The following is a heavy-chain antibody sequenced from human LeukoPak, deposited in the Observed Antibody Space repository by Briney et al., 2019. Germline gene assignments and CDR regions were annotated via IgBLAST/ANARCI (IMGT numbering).Heavy chain of an antibody. CDR2: ISGSGRST. J-gene: IGHJ3*02. CDR1: GFTFSTYA. V-gene: IGHV3-23*01. D-gene: IGHD3-16*01. Sequence: PGGSLRLSCAASGFTFSTYAMTWVRQAPGEGLEWVSGISGSGRSTYYADSVKGRFTNSRDNSKNTLYLQMNSLRAEDTAVYYCAKGFGLGAFDIWGRGTMVTVSS. CDR3: AKGFGLGAFDI.